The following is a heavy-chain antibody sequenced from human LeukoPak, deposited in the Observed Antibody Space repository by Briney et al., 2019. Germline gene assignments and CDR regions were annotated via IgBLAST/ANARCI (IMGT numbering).Heavy chain of an antibody. J-gene: IGHJ4*02. CDR2: IYHSGST. Sequence: SETLSLTCTVSGYSISSGYYWGWIRQPPGKGLEWIGSIYHSGSTYYNPSLKSRVTISVDTSKNQFSLKLSSVTAADTAVYYCARRTYSGSYYDYWGQGTLVTVSS. V-gene: IGHV4-38-2*02. CDR3: ARRTYSGSYYDY. D-gene: IGHD1-26*01. CDR1: GYSISSGYY.